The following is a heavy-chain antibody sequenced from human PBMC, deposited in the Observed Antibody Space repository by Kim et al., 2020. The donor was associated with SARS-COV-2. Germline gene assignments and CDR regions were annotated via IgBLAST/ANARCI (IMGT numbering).Heavy chain of an antibody. D-gene: IGHD6-13*01. CDR3: AKDQLHSSSWYSFPFDI. CDR1: GFTFSSYA. V-gene: IGHV3-23*01. CDR2: ISCSCGCT. Sequence: GGSLRLSCAASGFTFSSYAMSWVRHSPWKGLELVSAISCSCGCTYYADSVMGLFTISTDNSKTPLYLQMNSLRAEDTAVYYCAKDQLHSSSWYSFPFDIWGQGTMVTVSS. J-gene: IGHJ3*02.